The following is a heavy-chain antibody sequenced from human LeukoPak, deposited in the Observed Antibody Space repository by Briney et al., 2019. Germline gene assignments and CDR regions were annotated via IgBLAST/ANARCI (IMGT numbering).Heavy chain of an antibody. Sequence: PGGSLRLSCAASGFTFSSYAMSWVRQAPGKGLEWVSAISGSGGSTYYADSVKGRFTISRDNSKNTQYLQVNSLRAEDTAVYYCAKDHDSSGYNSWGQGTLVTVSS. CDR1: GFTFSSYA. CDR2: ISGSGGST. V-gene: IGHV3-23*01. D-gene: IGHD3-22*01. CDR3: AKDHDSSGYNS. J-gene: IGHJ4*02.